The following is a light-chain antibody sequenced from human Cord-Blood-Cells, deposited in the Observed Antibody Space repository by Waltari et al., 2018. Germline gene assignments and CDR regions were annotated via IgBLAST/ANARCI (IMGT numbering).Light chain of an antibody. V-gene: IGKV3-15*01. J-gene: IGKJ1*01. CDR2: RAS. CDR3: QQYNNWPPWT. Sequence: EIVMTQSPATLSVSPGERATLSCRASQSVSSNLAWYQQKPGQAPRLLIYRASTRATGIPARFSXXGSGTEFTLTISSLQSEDFAVYYCQQYNNWPPWTFGQGTKVEIK. CDR1: QSVSSN.